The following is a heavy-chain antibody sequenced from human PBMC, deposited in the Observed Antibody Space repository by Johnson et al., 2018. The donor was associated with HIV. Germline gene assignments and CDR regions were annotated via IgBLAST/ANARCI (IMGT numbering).Heavy chain of an antibody. V-gene: IGHV3-9*01. CDR1: GFTFDDYA. Sequence: VQLVESGGGLVQPGRSLRLSCAASGFTFDDYAMHWVRQAPGKGLEWVSGISWNGGSTGYVDSVKGRFTISRANAKNSLYLQMNSLRAEYTALYYCATTRRYYYDSSGHPNLAFDIWGQGTMVTVSS. J-gene: IGHJ3*02. D-gene: IGHD3-22*01. CDR3: ATTRRYYYDSSGHPNLAFDI. CDR2: ISWNGGST.